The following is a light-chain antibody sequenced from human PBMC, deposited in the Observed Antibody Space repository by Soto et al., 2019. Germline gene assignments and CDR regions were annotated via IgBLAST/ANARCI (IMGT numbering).Light chain of an antibody. CDR3: CSSGGSPTYV. CDR1: SSNVGSYKL. Sequence: QSALTQPAAVSGSPGQSITISCTGTSSNVGSYKLVSWYQQHPGKAPKLMIFEVNKRPSGVSNRFSGSKSGNTASLTISGLKGEDEADYYCCSSGGSPTYVFGTGTTVT. J-gene: IGLJ1*01. CDR2: EVN. V-gene: IGLV2-23*02.